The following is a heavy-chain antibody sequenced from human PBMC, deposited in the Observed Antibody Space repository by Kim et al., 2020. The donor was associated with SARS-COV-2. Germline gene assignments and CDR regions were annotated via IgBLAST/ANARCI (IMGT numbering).Heavy chain of an antibody. V-gene: IGHV3-53*01. J-gene: IGHJ6*02. D-gene: IGHD6-6*01. CDR3: ARDRRIAARPDYYYGMDV. Sequence: GRFTISRDNSKTTLYLQMNSLRAEDTAVYYCARDRRIAARPDYYYGMDVWGQGTTVTVSS.